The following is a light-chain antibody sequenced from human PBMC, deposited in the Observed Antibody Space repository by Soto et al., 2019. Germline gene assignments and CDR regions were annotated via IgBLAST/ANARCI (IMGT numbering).Light chain of an antibody. Sequence: AIRMTQSPSSFSASTGDRVTITCRASQGISSNLAWYQVKPGKDPRLLIYTASYLESGVPSRFSGSGSGTDFTLTISSLQSEDFAFYYCQQYFTSPLTFGGGTKVEIK. V-gene: IGKV1-8*01. CDR3: QQYFTSPLT. CDR2: TAS. CDR1: QGISSN. J-gene: IGKJ4*01.